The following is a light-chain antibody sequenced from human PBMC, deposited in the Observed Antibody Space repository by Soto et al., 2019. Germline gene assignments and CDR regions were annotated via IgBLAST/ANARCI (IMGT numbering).Light chain of an antibody. Sequence: IVITQSPATLSVSPGERAPLSCRASQSVSSYLAWYQQKPGQAPRLLIYDASNRATGIPARFSGSGSGTDFTLTISRLEPEDFAVYYCHQYGVSLLTFGGGTKVDIK. CDR1: QSVSSY. CDR3: HQYGVSLLT. CDR2: DAS. J-gene: IGKJ4*01. V-gene: IGKV3-11*01.